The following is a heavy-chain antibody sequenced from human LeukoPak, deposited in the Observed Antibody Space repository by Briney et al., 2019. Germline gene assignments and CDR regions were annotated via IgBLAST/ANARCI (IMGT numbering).Heavy chain of an antibody. CDR1: GYTFTSYY. CDR3: ASSSTSDNWFDP. V-gene: IGHV1-46*01. CDR2: INPSGGST. D-gene: IGHD2-2*01. J-gene: IGHJ5*02. Sequence: GASVKVSCEASGYTFTSYYMHWVRQAPGQGLEWMGIINPSGGSTSYAQKFQGRVTMTRDTSTSTVYMELSSLRSEDTAVYYCASSSTSDNWFDPWGQGTLVTVSS.